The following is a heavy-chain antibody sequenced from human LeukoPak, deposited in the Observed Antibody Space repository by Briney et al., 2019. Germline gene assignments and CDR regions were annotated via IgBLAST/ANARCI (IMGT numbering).Heavy chain of an antibody. CDR3: ARKAYYYDSSGYYHYFDY. Sequence: SETLSLTCGVSGGSISSGGYSWSWIRQPPGKGLEWIGYIYHSGSTNYYPSLKSRVTISVDTSKNQFSLKLSSVTAADTAVYYCARKAYYYDSSGYYHYFDYWGQGTLVTVSS. D-gene: IGHD3-22*01. J-gene: IGHJ4*02. V-gene: IGHV4-30-2*02. CDR2: IYHSGST. CDR1: GGSISSGGYS.